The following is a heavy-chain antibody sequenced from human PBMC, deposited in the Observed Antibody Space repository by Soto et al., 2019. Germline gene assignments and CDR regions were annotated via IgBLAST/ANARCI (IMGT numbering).Heavy chain of an antibody. CDR1: GYTFTSYG. CDR3: SSSKGYCSGGSCYSFHY. CDR2: ISAYNGNT. J-gene: IGHJ4*02. D-gene: IGHD2-15*01. V-gene: IGHV1-18*01. Sequence: ASVQVSSRASGYTFTSYGSSWVRQDPGQGLEWMGWISAYNGNTNYAQKLQGRVTMTTDTSTSTAYMELRSLRSDDTAVYYCSSSKGYCSGGSCYSFHYWGQGTLVTVSS.